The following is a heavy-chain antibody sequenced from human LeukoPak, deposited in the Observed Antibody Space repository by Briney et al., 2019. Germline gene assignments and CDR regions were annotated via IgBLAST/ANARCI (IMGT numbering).Heavy chain of an antibody. CDR1: GYTFTSYY. J-gene: IGHJ4*02. Sequence: GASVKVSCKASGYTFTSYYMHWVRQATGQGLEWMGLMNPKNGHTVYAQKFQGRVTMTRDTSINTAYLELSSLRSEDTAVYYCARNLMYCSSTTCYLDYWGQGTLVTVSS. CDR3: ARNLMYCSSTTCYLDY. D-gene: IGHD2-2*01. CDR2: MNPKNGHT. V-gene: IGHV1-8*02.